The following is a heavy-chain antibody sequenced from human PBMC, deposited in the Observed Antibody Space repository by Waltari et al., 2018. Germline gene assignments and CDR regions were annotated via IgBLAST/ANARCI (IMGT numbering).Heavy chain of an antibody. V-gene: IGHV3-23*04. CDR2: ISGRCGRT. D-gene: IGHD3-22*01. Sequence: EVQLVESGGGLVQPGGSLRLSCAASGFTFSSYAMSWVRQAPGKGLEWVSAISGRCGRTYYADSVKGRFTISRDNSKNTLYLQMNSLRAEDTAVYYCAKDLPPIVVVNYYFDYWGQGTLVTVSS. J-gene: IGHJ4*02. CDR1: GFTFSSYA. CDR3: AKDLPPIVVVNYYFDY.